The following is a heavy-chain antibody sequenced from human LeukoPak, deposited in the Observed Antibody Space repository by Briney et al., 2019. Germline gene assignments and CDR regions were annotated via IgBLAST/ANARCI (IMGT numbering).Heavy chain of an antibody. V-gene: IGHV4-38-2*02. D-gene: IGHD3-10*01. CDR3: ASGNYYGSGSYSYSFDY. CDR1: AYSINSGYY. Sequence: SETLSLTCTVSAYSINSGYYWGWIRQPPGKGLEWIGSIYHSGSTYYNPSLKSRVTISVDTSKNQFSLKLSSVTAADTAVYYCASGNYYGSGSYSYSFDYWGQGTLVTVSS. J-gene: IGHJ4*02. CDR2: IYHSGST.